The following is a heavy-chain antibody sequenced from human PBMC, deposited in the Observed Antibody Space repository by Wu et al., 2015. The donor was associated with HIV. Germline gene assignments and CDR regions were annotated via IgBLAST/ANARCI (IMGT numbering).Heavy chain of an antibody. CDR1: GYTFTGYY. CDR2: ISGYNGNT. D-gene: IGHD4-23*01. Sequence: QVQLVQSGAEVKKPGASVKVSCKASGYTFTGYYMHWVRQAPGQGFEWMGWISGYNGNTKQAQKFQGRVTMTTDTSTSTAYMELRGLTSDDTAVYYCARGGVYGVNVGDYSYYYYIDVWGKGTTVTVSS. CDR3: ARGGVYGVNVGDYSYYYYIDV. J-gene: IGHJ6*03. V-gene: IGHV1-18*04.